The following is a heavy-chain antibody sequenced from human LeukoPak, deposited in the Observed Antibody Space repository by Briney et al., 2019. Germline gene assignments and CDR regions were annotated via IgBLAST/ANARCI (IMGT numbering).Heavy chain of an antibody. CDR3: VRDGSGYDY. Sequence: PGGSLRLSCAASGFTFSSYGMNWVRQPAGKGLEWVANINQGGSEKYYLNSVKGRFTISRDNAKNSLYLQMNSLRADDTAIYYCVRDGSGYDYWGQGTLVTVSS. CDR2: INQGGSEK. D-gene: IGHD6-19*01. V-gene: IGHV3-7*05. CDR1: GFTFSSYG. J-gene: IGHJ4*02.